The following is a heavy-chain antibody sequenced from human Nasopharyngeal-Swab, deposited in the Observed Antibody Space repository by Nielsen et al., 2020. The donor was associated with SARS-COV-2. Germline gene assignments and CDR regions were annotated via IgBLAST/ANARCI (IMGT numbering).Heavy chain of an antibody. CDR2: IKNDGSEK. Sequence: GGSLRLSCAATGLSFSGYWMTWVRQAPGKGLEWVDNIKNDGSEKYYGDSVKGRFTISRDNAKNSLFLQMSTLRAEDTAVYYCAKITADYDFWSHQYYYYMDVWGKGTTVTVSS. CDR3: AKITADYDFWSHQYYYYMDV. CDR1: GLSFSGYW. V-gene: IGHV3-7*03. J-gene: IGHJ6*03. D-gene: IGHD3-3*01.